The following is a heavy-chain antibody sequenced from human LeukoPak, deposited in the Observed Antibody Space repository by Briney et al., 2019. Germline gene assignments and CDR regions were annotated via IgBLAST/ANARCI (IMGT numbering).Heavy chain of an antibody. Sequence: SETLSLTCTVSGAPISSDYWSWIRRPPGKGLEWIGYISYSGNTKYNPSLKSRVTVSLDRSKNQLSLELSSVTAADTAVYYCARATYGGNYYFDYWGRGSLVTVSS. CDR2: ISYSGNT. CDR1: GAPISSDY. CDR3: ARATYGGNYYFDY. D-gene: IGHD4-23*01. V-gene: IGHV4-59*01. J-gene: IGHJ4*02.